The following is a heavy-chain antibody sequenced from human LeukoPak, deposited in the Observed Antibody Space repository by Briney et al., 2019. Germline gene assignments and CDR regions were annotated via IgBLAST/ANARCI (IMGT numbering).Heavy chain of an antibody. D-gene: IGHD3-3*01. CDR2: INTNTGNP. CDR1: GYSFTSYA. CDR3: ARNYFRFWSTPYGMDV. V-gene: IGHV7-4-1*02. Sequence: ASVKVSCKASGYSFTSYAMNWVRQAPGQGLEWMGWINTNTGNPTYPQGFTGHFVFSLDTSVSTAYLQISSLEPEDTAVYYCARNYFRFWSTPYGMDVWGQGTTVIVSS. J-gene: IGHJ6*02.